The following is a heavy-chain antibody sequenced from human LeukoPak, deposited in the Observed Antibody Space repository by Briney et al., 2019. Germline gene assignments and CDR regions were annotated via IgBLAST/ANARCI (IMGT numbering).Heavy chain of an antibody. CDR2: MSYNGQIT. Sequence: GRSLRLSCAASGFTFSSYGMHWVRQAPGKGLEWVAVMSYNGQITYYADSVKGRFTISRDNSQNMLYLQMNSLRAEDTAVYYCARESGDFLWDYWGQGTLVTVSS. V-gene: IGHV3-30*03. D-gene: IGHD2-21*02. J-gene: IGHJ4*02. CDR1: GFTFSSYG. CDR3: ARESGDFLWDY.